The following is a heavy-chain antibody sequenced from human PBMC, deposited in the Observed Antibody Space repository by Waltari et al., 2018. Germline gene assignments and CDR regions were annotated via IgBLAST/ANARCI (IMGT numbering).Heavy chain of an antibody. J-gene: IGHJ6*03. D-gene: IGHD3-3*01. Sequence: QVQLQESGPGLVKPSETLSLTCTVSGGSISSYYWSWIRQSPGKGLEWMGYIYYSGSTNSNPSLKSRVTISVDTSKNQFSLKLSSVTAADTAVYYCARSSYYDFWSGQIGYYYYHMDVWGKGTTVTVSS. V-gene: IGHV4-59*01. CDR2: IYYSGST. CDR3: ARSSYYDFWSGQIGYYYYHMDV. CDR1: GGSISSYY.